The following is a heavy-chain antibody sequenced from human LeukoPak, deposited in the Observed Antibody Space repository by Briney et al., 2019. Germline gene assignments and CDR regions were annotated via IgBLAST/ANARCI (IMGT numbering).Heavy chain of an antibody. CDR1: GYTFTGYY. Sequence: ASVKVSCKASGYTFTGYYMHWVRQAPGQGLEGMGWINPNSGGTNYAQKFQGRVTMTRDTSISTAYMELSRLRSDDTAVYYCARDWYSSSWYKKEYYFDYWGQGTLVTVSS. D-gene: IGHD6-13*01. CDR3: ARDWYSSSWYKKEYYFDY. V-gene: IGHV1-2*02. CDR2: INPNSGGT. J-gene: IGHJ4*02.